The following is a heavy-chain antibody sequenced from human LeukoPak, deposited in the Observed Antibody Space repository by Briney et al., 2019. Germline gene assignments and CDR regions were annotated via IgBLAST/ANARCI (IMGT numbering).Heavy chain of an antibody. CDR2: IYTSGST. J-gene: IGHJ4*02. CDR1: GGSISGYY. Sequence: SETLSLTCTVSGGSISGYYWTWIRQPAGKGLEWIGRIYTSGSTNYNPSLKSRVTMSVDTSKNQFTLKLSSVTAADTAVYYCARVALDYYDTSRYLSIWGQGTLVTVSS. D-gene: IGHD3-22*01. V-gene: IGHV4-4*07. CDR3: ARVALDYYDTSRYLSI.